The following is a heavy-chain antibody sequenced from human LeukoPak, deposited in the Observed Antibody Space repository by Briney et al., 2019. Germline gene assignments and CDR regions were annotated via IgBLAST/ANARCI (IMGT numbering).Heavy chain of an antibody. Sequence: SETLSLTCTVSGGSISSGDYYWSWIRQPPGKGLEWIGYIYYSGSTYYNPSLKSRVTISVDTSKNQFSLKLSSVTAADTAVYYCAREVGWLQPNWFDPWGQGTLVTVSS. CDR2: IYYSGST. D-gene: IGHD5-24*01. CDR1: GGSISSGDYY. V-gene: IGHV4-30-4*01. CDR3: AREVGWLQPNWFDP. J-gene: IGHJ5*02.